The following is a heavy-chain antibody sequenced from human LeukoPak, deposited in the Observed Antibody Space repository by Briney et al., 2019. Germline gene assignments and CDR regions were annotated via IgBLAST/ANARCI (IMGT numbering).Heavy chain of an antibody. J-gene: IGHJ5*02. D-gene: IGHD1-1*01. CDR2: INHSGST. CDR1: GGSFSGYY. CDR3: ARGGRDRTTGTTLSWFDP. V-gene: IGHV4-34*01. Sequence: PSETLSLTCAVYGGSFSGYYWSWIRQPPGKGLEWIGEINHSGSTNYNPSLKSRVTISVDTSKNQFSLKLSSVTAADTAVYYCARGGRDRTTGTTLSWFDPWGQGTLVTASS.